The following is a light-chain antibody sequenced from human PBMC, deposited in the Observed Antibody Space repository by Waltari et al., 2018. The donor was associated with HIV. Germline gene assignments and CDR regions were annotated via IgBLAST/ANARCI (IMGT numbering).Light chain of an antibody. CDR1: SSDVGDYTY. Sequence: QSALTQPASVSGSPGQSITISCTGASSDVGDYTYVSWYQQHPGKAPKLMIYDVSNRPSGVSNRFSGSKSGNTASLTISGLQAEDEADYYCSSYTGSSTLGVFGTGTRVTVL. CDR2: DVS. CDR3: SSYTGSSTLGV. V-gene: IGLV2-14*03. J-gene: IGLJ1*01.